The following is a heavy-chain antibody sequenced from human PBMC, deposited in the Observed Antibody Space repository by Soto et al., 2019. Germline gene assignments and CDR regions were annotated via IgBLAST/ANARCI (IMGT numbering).Heavy chain of an antibody. V-gene: IGHV3-30*18. CDR1: GFIFSTYG. CDR2: ISYDGNNK. Sequence: QVQLVASGGGVVQPGRSLRLSCAASGFIFSTYGMHWVRQAPGKGLEWLSVISYDGNNKYYADSVKGRFTISRDNSKNTLWLQMDSLRTEDTAVYYCAKDLLLTTIATVGAGGQGTLVTVSS. CDR3: AKDLLLTTIATVGA. J-gene: IGHJ4*02. D-gene: IGHD4-17*01.